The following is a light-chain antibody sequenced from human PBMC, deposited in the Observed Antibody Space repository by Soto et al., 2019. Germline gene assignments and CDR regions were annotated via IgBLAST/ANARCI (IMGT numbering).Light chain of an antibody. Sequence: DVQMTQSPSSLSASVGDRGTITCRASQGIRHYLAWYQQKPGKVPKLLIYAASTLQSGVPSRFSGSGSGTDFTLTISSLQPEDVATYYCQKYNSGPPVTFGGGTKVEIK. CDR1: QGIRHY. J-gene: IGKJ4*01. V-gene: IGKV1-27*01. CDR3: QKYNSGPPVT. CDR2: AAS.